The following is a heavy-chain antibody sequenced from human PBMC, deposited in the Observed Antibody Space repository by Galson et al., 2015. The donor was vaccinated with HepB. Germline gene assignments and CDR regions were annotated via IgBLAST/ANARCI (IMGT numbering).Heavy chain of an antibody. CDR2: MNPNSGNT. J-gene: IGHJ4*02. Sequence: SVKVSCKASGYTFTSYDINWVRQATGQGLEWMGWMNPNSGNTGYAQKFQGRVTMTRNTSISTAYMELSSLRSEDTAVYYCARDLPDSSGYYATVHYFDYWGQGTLVTVSS. CDR3: ARDLPDSSGYYATVHYFDY. V-gene: IGHV1-8*01. CDR1: GYTFTSYD. D-gene: IGHD3-22*01.